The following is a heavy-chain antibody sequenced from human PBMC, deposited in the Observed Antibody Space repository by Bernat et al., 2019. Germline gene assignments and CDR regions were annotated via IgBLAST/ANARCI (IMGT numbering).Heavy chain of an antibody. J-gene: IGHJ3*02. V-gene: IGHV4-61*08. Sequence: QVQLQESGPGLVKPSQTLSLTCTVSGGSISSGGYYWSWIRQHPGKGLEWIGYIYYSGSTNYNPSLKSRVTTSVDTSKNQFSLNLSSVTAADTAVYYCARVGGTMIRGVKILSAFDIWGQGTMVTVSS. CDR1: GGSISSGGYY. CDR3: ARVGGTMIRGVKILSAFDI. D-gene: IGHD3-10*01. CDR2: IYYSGST.